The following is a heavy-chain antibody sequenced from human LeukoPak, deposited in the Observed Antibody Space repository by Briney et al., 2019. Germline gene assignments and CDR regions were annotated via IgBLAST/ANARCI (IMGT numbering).Heavy chain of an antibody. J-gene: IGHJ3*02. CDR2: IYPGDSDT. Sequence: GASLQISCKGSGYSFTSYWIGWVRQLPGKGLEWMGIIYPGDSDTRYSPSFQGQVTISADKSISTAYLQWSSLKASDTAMYYCARPYSSGLDAFDIWGQGTMVTVSS. CDR1: GYSFTSYW. V-gene: IGHV5-51*01. CDR3: ARPYSSGLDAFDI. D-gene: IGHD6-19*01.